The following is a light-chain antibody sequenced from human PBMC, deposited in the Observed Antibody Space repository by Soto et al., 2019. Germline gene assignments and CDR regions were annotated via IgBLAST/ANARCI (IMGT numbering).Light chain of an antibody. CDR2: GAS. CDR3: QQYGSSSWT. J-gene: IGKJ1*01. V-gene: IGKV3-20*01. CDR1: QSVNSSY. Sequence: DIVLTQSPGTLSLFLGDRATLSCSASQSVNSSYLAWYQQKPGQAPRLLIYGASSRATGIPDRLSGSGSGTDFTLTISRLEPEDFAVYYCQQYGSSSWTFGQGTKVDIK.